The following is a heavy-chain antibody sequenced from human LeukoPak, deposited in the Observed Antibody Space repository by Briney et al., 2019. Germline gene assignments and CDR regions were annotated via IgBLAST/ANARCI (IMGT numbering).Heavy chain of an antibody. Sequence: ASVKVPCKASGYTFTSYYMHWLRQAPGQGLEWMGIINPSGGSTSYAQKFQGRVTMTRDTSTSTVYMELSSLRSEDTAVYYCAREAVSDAFDIWGQGTMVTVSS. CDR2: INPSGGST. J-gene: IGHJ3*02. V-gene: IGHV1-46*01. D-gene: IGHD3-16*02. CDR1: GYTFTSYY. CDR3: AREAVSDAFDI.